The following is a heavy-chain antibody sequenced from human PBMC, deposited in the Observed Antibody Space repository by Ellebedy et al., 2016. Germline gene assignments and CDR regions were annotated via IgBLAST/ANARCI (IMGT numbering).Heavy chain of an antibody. V-gene: IGHV1-18*01. Sequence: ASVKVSXXTSGYIFSSYDINWVRQAPGQGLEWMGWISGYNGNTKYAQNLQGRVTMTTDTSTSTAYMELRSLRSDDTAVYYCVRDSYYYDSSGYYYMDYWGQGTLVTVSS. J-gene: IGHJ4*02. CDR3: VRDSYYYDSSGYYYMDY. CDR2: ISGYNGNT. CDR1: GYIFSSYD. D-gene: IGHD3-22*01.